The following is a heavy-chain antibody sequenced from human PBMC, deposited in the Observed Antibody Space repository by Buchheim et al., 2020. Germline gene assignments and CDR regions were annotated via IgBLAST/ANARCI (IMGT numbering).Heavy chain of an antibody. Sequence: QVQLVESGGGVVQPGRSLSLSCADSGFTFSSYAMHWVRQAPGKGLEWVAVISYDGSNKYYADSVKSRVTISRDNSKNTLYLQMNSLRAEDTAVYYCAREGFPYYYYYHGMDVWGQGTT. J-gene: IGHJ6*02. CDR1: GFTFSSYA. V-gene: IGHV3-30-3*01. D-gene: IGHD2-15*01. CDR2: ISYDGSNK. CDR3: AREGFPYYYYYHGMDV.